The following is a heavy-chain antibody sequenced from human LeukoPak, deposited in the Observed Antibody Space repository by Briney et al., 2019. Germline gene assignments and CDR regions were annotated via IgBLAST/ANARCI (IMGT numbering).Heavy chain of an antibody. J-gene: IGHJ4*02. V-gene: IGHV3-15*01. D-gene: IGHD3-22*01. CDR3: TTDPASYYASSVYYSVSY. CDR2: IKSKTDGGTT. Sequence: PGGSLRLSCVASGFTFSNAWMSWVRQAPGKGLEWVGRIKSKTDGGTTDYAAPVKGRFTISKDDSKNTLYLQMNSRKTEDTAVYDCTTDPASYYASSVYYSVSYWGQGTLVTVSS. CDR1: GFTFSNAW.